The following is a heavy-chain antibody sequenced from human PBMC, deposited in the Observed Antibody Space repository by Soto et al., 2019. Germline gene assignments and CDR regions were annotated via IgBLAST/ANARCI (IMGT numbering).Heavy chain of an antibody. CDR3: VKFXGEYYDILTGYYVFLDY. D-gene: IGHD3-9*01. J-gene: IGHJ4*02. Sequence: PGGSLRLSCAASGFTFSSYAMHWVRQAPGKGLEYVSAISSNGGSTYYADSVKGRFTISRDNSKNTLYLQMSSLRAEDTAVYYCVKFXGEYYDILTGYYVFLDYWGQGTLVTVSS. CDR1: GFTFSSYA. CDR2: ISSNGGST. V-gene: IGHV3-64D*06.